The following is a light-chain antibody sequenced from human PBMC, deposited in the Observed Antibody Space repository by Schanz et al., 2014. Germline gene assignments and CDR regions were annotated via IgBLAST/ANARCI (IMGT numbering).Light chain of an antibody. CDR2: DAS. CDR1: QTIGTY. V-gene: IGKV3-11*01. Sequence: EIVLTQSPATLSLSPGERATLSCRASQTIGTYLAWYQHRPGQAPRLLISDASNRATGIPARFSGSGSGTDFTLTISSLEPEDFAVYFCHQRSNWPGTFGGGTKLEIK. CDR3: HQRSNWPGT. J-gene: IGKJ4*01.